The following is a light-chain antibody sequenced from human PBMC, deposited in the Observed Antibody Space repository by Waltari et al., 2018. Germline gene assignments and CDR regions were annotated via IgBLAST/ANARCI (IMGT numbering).Light chain of an antibody. V-gene: IGKV3-20*01. J-gene: IGKJ4*01. Sequence: EIVLTQSPGTLSLSPGEGAALSCRASQTISSISLTWYQQKPGQAPSLLIYGTSSRATGIPDRFSGSWSGTDFTLTIRRLDPEDFAVYYCQQYDGSTVTFGGGTKVEVK. CDR3: QQYDGSTVT. CDR2: GTS. CDR1: QTISSIS.